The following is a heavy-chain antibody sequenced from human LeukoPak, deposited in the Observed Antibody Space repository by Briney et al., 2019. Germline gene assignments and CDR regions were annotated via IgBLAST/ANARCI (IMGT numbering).Heavy chain of an antibody. Sequence: GGSLILSCAASGFTFSSYCMSWVRQAPGKGLEWVSAISGSGGSTYYADAVNGRFTISRDNSKNTLYLQMNSLRAEDTAVYYCARRRYSGSSQHLDYCGRGGLVAVSS. CDR3: ARRRYSGSSQHLDY. CDR2: ISGSGGST. CDR1: GFTFSSYC. D-gene: IGHD1-26*01. J-gene: IGHJ4*02. V-gene: IGHV3-23*01.